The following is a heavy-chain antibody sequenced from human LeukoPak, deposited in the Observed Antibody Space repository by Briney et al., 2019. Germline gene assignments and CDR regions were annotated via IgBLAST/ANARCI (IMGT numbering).Heavy chain of an antibody. CDR1: GGSISSSNW. CDR3: ARGPAVYSSGWVYDY. J-gene: IGHJ4*02. CDR2: IYHSGST. D-gene: IGHD6-19*01. Sequence: SETLSLTCAVSGGSISSSNWWSWVRQPPGKGLEWIGEIYHSGSTNYNPSLKSRVTISVDKSKNQFSLKLSSVTAADTAVYYCARGPAVYSSGWVYDYWGQGTLVTVSS. V-gene: IGHV4-4*02.